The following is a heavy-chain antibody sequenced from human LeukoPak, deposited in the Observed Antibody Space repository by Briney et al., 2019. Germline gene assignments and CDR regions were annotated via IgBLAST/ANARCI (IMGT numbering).Heavy chain of an antibody. CDR3: AGHDEGSGWYRSYIDL. V-gene: IGHV4-31*03. D-gene: IGHD6-19*01. CDR1: GASIRSGGFY. Sequence: SETLSLTCTVSGASIRSGGFYWSWIRQHPGKGLEWIGYISTSGSTDYSPSLKSRVTISVDGSKNQCSLNLSSVTAADTAVYYCAGHDEGSGWYRSYIDLWGRGTLVIVSS. J-gene: IGHJ2*01. CDR2: ISTSGST.